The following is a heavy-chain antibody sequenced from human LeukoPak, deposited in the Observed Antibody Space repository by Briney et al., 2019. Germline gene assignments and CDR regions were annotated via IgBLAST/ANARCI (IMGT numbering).Heavy chain of an antibody. D-gene: IGHD4-23*01. Sequence: GRSLRLSCAASGFTFDDYAMHWVRQAPGKGLEWVSGISWNSGSIGYADSVKGRFTISRDNAKNSLYLQMNSLRAEDTALYYCAKDRYGGSYFDYWGQGTLTTVSS. J-gene: IGHJ4*02. CDR3: AKDRYGGSYFDY. V-gene: IGHV3-9*01. CDR1: GFTFDDYA. CDR2: ISWNSGSI.